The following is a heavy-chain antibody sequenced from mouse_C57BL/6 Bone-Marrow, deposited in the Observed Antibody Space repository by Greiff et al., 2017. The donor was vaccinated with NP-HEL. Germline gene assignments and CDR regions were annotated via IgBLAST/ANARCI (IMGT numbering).Heavy chain of an antibody. CDR3: TRYGSRGPGAMDY. V-gene: IGHV5-9-1*02. CDR1: GFTFSSYA. Sequence: EVKLMESGEGLVKPGGSPKLSCAASGFTFSSYAMSWVRQTPEKRLEWVAYISSGGDYIYYADTVKGRFTISRDNARNTLYLQMSSLKSEDTAMYYCTRYGSRGPGAMDYWGQGTSVTVSS. CDR2: ISSGGDYI. J-gene: IGHJ4*01. D-gene: IGHD1-1*01.